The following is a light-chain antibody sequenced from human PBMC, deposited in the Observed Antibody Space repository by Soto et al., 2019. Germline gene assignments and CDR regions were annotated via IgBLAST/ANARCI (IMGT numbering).Light chain of an antibody. CDR1: QSVSNSY. Sequence: EIVLTQSPGTLSLSPGERATLSCRASQSVSNSYLSWYQQKPGQAPRLLIYGSSSRATGIPDRFSGSGAGTDFTLTISRLEPEYFAVYYCQQYDSSPTTFGQGTKVEIK. V-gene: IGKV3-20*01. CDR3: QQYDSSPTT. J-gene: IGKJ1*01. CDR2: GSS.